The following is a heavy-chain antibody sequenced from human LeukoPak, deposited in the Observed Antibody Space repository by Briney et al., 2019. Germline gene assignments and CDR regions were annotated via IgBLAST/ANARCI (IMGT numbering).Heavy chain of an antibody. D-gene: IGHD6-19*01. V-gene: IGHV3-23*01. Sequence: GGSLRLSCAASGFIFGDYGMNWVRQAPGKGLEWVSGIGGRGGRTYYADSAQGRFTISRDNSNNTVDLQMNSLRAEDTAIYYCAKGRIAVAPYYGMDVWGRETTVSVSS. J-gene: IGHJ6*02. CDR1: GFIFGDYG. CDR3: AKGRIAVAPYYGMDV. CDR2: IGGRGGRT.